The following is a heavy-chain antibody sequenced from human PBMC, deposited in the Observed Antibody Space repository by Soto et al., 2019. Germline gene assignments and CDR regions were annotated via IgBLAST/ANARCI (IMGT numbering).Heavy chain of an antibody. CDR2: ISGSGGST. CDR3: AKDPSVVIEGYYFDY. V-gene: IGHV3-23*01. D-gene: IGHD3-22*01. CDR1: GFTFSSYA. Sequence: PGGSLRLSCAASGFTFSSYAMSWVRQAPGKGLEWVSAISGSGGSTYYADSVKGRFTISRDNSKNTLYLQMNSLRAEDTAVYYCAKDPSVVIEGYYFDYWGQGTLVTVSS. J-gene: IGHJ4*02.